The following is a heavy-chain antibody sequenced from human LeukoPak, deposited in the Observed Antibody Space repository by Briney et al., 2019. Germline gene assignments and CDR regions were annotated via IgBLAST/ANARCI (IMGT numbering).Heavy chain of an antibody. J-gene: IGHJ4*02. CDR2: INAGNGNT. Sequence: ASVKVSCKASGYTFTSYAMHWVRQAPGQRLEWMGWINAGNGNTKYSQKFQGRVTITRDTSASTAYMELSSLRSEDTAVYYCARDPRVVTAMYYFDYWGQGTLVTVSS. D-gene: IGHD2-21*02. CDR3: ARDPRVVTAMYYFDY. V-gene: IGHV1-3*01. CDR1: GYTFTSYA.